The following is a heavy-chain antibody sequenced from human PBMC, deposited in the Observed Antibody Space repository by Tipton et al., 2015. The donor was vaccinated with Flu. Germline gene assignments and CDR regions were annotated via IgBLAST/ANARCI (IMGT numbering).Heavy chain of an antibody. V-gene: IGHV4-34*01. D-gene: IGHD4-11*01. CDR2: IDDSGST. CDR3: ARRDYSNYVSEPRNWFDP. Sequence: TLSLTCAVYGGSFSGYYWSWIRQPPGKGLEWIGEIDDSGSTNYNPSLKSRVTISVDTSKNQFSLKLSSVTASDTAVYYCARRDYSNYVSEPRNWFDPWGQGALVTVSS. CDR1: GGSFSGYY. J-gene: IGHJ5*02.